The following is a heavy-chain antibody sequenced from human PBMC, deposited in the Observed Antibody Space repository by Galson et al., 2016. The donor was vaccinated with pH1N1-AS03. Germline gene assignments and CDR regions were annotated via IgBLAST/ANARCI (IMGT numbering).Heavy chain of an antibody. CDR2: AWRTGGGT. CDR3: AKEISGSAGWSRPSMTNY. D-gene: IGHD1-26*01. CDR1: GFSFSNYA. Sequence: SLRLSCAASGFSFSNYAMSWARQAPGKGLEWVSIAWRTGGGTTYADSVKGRFTISRDDSKSTLYLQMNSLRVEDTAIYYCAKEISGSAGWSRPSMTNYCGRGTLVTVSS. J-gene: IGHJ4*01. V-gene: IGHV3-23*01.